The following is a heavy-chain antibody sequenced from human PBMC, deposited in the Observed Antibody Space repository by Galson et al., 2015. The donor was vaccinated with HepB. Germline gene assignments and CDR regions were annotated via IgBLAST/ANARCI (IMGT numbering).Heavy chain of an antibody. V-gene: IGHV3-30*18. Sequence: SLRLSCAASGFTFVNDGMHWVRQAPGKGLEWVALISSDGTDKYYADSVRGRFTISRDNSKNTLFLQMNSLKAEDTAVYHCAKDRTKSFGYPLDHWGQGTLVSVSA. D-gene: IGHD5-18*01. CDR3: AKDRTKSFGYPLDH. CDR1: GFTFVNDG. J-gene: IGHJ4*02. CDR2: ISSDGTDK.